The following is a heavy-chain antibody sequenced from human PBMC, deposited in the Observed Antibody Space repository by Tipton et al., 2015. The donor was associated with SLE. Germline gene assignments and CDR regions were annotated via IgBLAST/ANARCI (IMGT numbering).Heavy chain of an antibody. Sequence: SLRLSCVASGFTFSSYGMRWVRQAPGKGLEWVSAISGSGGSTYYADSVKGRFTISRDNSKNTLYLQMNSLRAEDTAVYYCAKVSGGIAARPDAFDIWGQGTMVTVSS. CDR1: GFTFSSYG. D-gene: IGHD6-6*01. V-gene: IGHV3-23*01. CDR2: ISGSGGST. J-gene: IGHJ3*02. CDR3: AKVSGGIAARPDAFDI.